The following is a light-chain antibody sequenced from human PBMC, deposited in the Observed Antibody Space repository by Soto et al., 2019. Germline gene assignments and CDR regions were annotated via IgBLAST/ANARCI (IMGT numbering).Light chain of an antibody. Sequence: IVLTHSPATLSVSAWERATLSCRASQSVSSLLAWYQQKPRQAPRLLIYDTSTRATGIHARFSGSGSGTDFTLTISSLQSEDFAIYYCQQYHIWPYTFGQGTKVDIK. CDR1: QSVSSL. J-gene: IGKJ2*01. V-gene: IGKV3-15*01. CDR2: DTS. CDR3: QQYHIWPYT.